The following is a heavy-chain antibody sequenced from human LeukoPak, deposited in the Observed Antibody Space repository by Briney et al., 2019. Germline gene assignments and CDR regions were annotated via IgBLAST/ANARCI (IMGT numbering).Heavy chain of an antibody. CDR1: GGSLSSYY. Sequence: SETLSLTCTVSGGSLSSYYWSWVRQPPGKGLEWIGYIYYSGSTNYNPSLTSRVTISVDTSKNQFSLKLSSVTAADTAVYYCARESGSSSSFLPWYFDYWGQGTLVTVSS. CDR2: IYYSGST. CDR3: ARESGSSSSFLPWYFDY. J-gene: IGHJ4*02. D-gene: IGHD6-6*01. V-gene: IGHV4-59*01.